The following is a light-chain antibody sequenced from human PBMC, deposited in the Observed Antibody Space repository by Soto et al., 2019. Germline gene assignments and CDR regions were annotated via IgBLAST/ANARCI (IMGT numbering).Light chain of an antibody. Sequence: EIVLTQSPGTLSLTPGERATLSCRASQSVSSSYLAWYQQTPGQAPRLLIYGASTRATGIPVRFSGSASGTEFTLTISSLQSEDFTVYYCQQYNKWPLTFGQGTKV. V-gene: IGKV3-15*01. CDR1: QSVSSSY. J-gene: IGKJ1*01. CDR3: QQYNKWPLT. CDR2: GAS.